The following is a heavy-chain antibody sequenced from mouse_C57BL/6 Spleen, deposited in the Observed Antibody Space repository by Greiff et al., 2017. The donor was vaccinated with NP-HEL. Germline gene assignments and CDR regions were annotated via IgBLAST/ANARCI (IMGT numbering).Heavy chain of an antibody. D-gene: IGHD2-4*01. CDR3: ARYDYDGGAWFAY. CDR2: IYPGDGDT. V-gene: IGHV1-80*01. J-gene: IGHJ3*01. Sequence: VQLQQSGAELVKPGASVKISCKASGYAFSSYWMNWVKQRPGKGLEWIGQIYPGDGDTNYNGKFKGKATLTADKSSSTAHMQLSSLTSEDSAVYFCARYDYDGGAWFAYWGQGTLVTVSA. CDR1: GYAFSSYW.